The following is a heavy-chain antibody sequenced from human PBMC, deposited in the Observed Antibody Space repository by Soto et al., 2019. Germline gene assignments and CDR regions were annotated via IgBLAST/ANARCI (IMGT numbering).Heavy chain of an antibody. CDR2: ISAYNGNT. Sequence: QVQLVQSGAEVKKPGASVKVSCKASGYTFTSYGISWVRQAPGQGLEWMGWISAYNGNTNYAQKLQGRVTMTTDTSTSTAYMELSSLRSDDTAVYYCARGTRVAFGGVIVISGGFDYWGQGTLVTVSS. CDR1: GYTFTSYG. J-gene: IGHJ4*02. D-gene: IGHD3-16*02. V-gene: IGHV1-18*04. CDR3: ARGTRVAFGGVIVISGGFDY.